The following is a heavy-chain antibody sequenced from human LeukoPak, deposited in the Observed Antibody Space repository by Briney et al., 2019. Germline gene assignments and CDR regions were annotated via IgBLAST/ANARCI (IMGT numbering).Heavy chain of an antibody. D-gene: IGHD3-22*01. CDR3: AREKTYDYDSSGYYRD. CDR2: ISSSSSYI. V-gene: IGHV3-21*01. J-gene: IGHJ4*02. CDR1: GFTFSSYS. Sequence: GGSLRLSCAASGFTFSSYSMNWLRQAPGKALEWVSSISSSSSYIYYAVSVKGRFTISRDNAKNSVYLQMNSLRAEDTAVYYCAREKTYDYDSSGYYRDWGQGTLVTVSS.